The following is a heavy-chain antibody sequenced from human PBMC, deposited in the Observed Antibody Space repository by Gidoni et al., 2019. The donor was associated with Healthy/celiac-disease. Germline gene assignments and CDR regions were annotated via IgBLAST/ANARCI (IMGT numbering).Heavy chain of an antibody. CDR1: GGSISSYY. CDR2: IYYSGST. CDR3: ARITIFGVVIIPYWYFDL. Sequence: QVQLQESGPGLVKPSEPLSLTCTVSGGSISSYYWSWIRQPPGKGLEWIGYIYYSGSTNYNPSLKSRVTISVDTSKNQFSLKLSSVTAADTAVYYCARITIFGVVIIPYWYFDLWGRGTLVTVSS. V-gene: IGHV4-59*01. J-gene: IGHJ2*01. D-gene: IGHD3-3*01.